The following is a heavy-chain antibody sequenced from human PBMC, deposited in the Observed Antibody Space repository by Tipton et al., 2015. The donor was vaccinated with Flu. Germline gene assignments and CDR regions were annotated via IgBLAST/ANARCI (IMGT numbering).Heavy chain of an antibody. J-gene: IGHJ4*02. CDR3: ARGIYISSSWYVGRGDPNKNEY. V-gene: IGHV4-39*07. D-gene: IGHD6-13*01. CDR1: GGSISNSNYY. CDR2: IYYSGST. Sequence: TLSLTCTVSGGSISNSNYYWAWIRQPPGKALEWIATIYYSGSTYRNPSLKSRVTISVDPSKNQFSLTLTSVTAADTAVYYCARGIYISSSWYVGRGDPNKNEYWGQGTVVTVTS.